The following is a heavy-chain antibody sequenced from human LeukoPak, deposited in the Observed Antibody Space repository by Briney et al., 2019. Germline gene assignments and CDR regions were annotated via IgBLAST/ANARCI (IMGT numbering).Heavy chain of an antibody. CDR1: GDSVSSNSAA. V-gene: IGHV6-1*01. CDR2: TYYRSKWYD. Sequence: SQTLSLTCAISGDSVSSNSAAWNWIRQSPSRGLEWLGRTYYRSKWYDAYAESVRSRITIKPDTSRNQLSLQLDSVTPEDTAVYFCARGHGGYIDSWGQGTLVTVSS. CDR3: ARGHGGYIDS. D-gene: IGHD5-12*01. J-gene: IGHJ4*02.